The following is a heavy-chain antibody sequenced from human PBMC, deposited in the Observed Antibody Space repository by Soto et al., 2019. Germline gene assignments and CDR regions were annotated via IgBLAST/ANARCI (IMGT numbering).Heavy chain of an antibody. D-gene: IGHD5-18*01. CDR1: GGSISSYY. CDR2: IYYSGST. V-gene: IGHV4-59*01. Sequence: QVQLQESGPGLVKPSETLSLTCTVSGGSISSYYWSWIRQPPGKGLEWIGYIYYSGSTNYNPSLKSRVTRSVDTAKNQFSLKLSSVTAADTAVYYCARDSGYSYTGDAFDIWGQGTMVTVSS. CDR3: ARDSGYSYTGDAFDI. J-gene: IGHJ3*02.